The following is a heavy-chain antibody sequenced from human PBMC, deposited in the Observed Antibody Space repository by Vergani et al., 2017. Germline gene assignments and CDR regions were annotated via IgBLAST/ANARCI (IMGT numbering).Heavy chain of an antibody. D-gene: IGHD3-22*01. Sequence: EVQLLESGGGLVQPGGSLRLSCAASGFTFSSYAMSWVRQAPGKGLEWVSAISGSGGSTYYADSVKGRFTIARDNSKNTLYLQMNSLIAEDTAVYYCAKDSEGSSGYPFDYWGQGTLVTVSS. CDR3: AKDSEGSSGYPFDY. CDR2: ISGSGGST. CDR1: GFTFSSYA. J-gene: IGHJ4*02. V-gene: IGHV3-23*01.